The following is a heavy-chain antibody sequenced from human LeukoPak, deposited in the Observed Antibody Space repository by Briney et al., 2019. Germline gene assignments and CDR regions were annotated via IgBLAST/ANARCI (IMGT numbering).Heavy chain of an antibody. CDR1: GGSISSYY. J-gene: IGHJ4*02. D-gene: IGHD5-24*01. CDR2: IYYSGST. Sequence: SETLSLTCTVSGGSISSYYWSWIRQPPGKGLEWVGYIYYSGSTDYHPSLRSRVTMSVDTSKSQFSLKLYSVTATDTAVYYCARARDGDRFAFDYWGQGSLVTVSS. V-gene: IGHV4-59*08. CDR3: ARARDGDRFAFDY.